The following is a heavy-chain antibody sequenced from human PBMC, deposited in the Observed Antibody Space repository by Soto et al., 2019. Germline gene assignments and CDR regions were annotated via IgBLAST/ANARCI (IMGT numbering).Heavy chain of an antibody. CDR1: GYTFTSYY. V-gene: IGHV1-46*01. J-gene: IGHJ6*02. CDR3: ARTIRGGHCSSTSCPTTFYYYYGMDV. CDR2: INPSGGST. D-gene: IGHD2-2*01. Sequence: QVQLVQSGAEVKKPGASVKVSCKASGYTFTSYYMHWVRQAPGQGLEWMGIINPSGGSTSYAQKFQGRVTMTRDTSTSTVYMELSSLRSEDTAVYYCARTIRGGHCSSTSCPTTFYYYYGMDVWGQGTTVTVSS.